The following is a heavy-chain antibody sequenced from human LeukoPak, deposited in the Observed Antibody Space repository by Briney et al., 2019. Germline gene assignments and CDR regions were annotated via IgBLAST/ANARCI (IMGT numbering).Heavy chain of an antibody. D-gene: IGHD2-2*01. Sequence: SETLSLTCTVSGGSISSYYWSWIRQPPGKGLEWIGYIYYSGSTNYNPSLKSRVIISVDTSKNQFSLKLSSVTAADTAVYYCARVGVPAATFDYWGQGTLVTVSS. J-gene: IGHJ4*02. CDR2: IYYSGST. CDR1: GGSISSYY. V-gene: IGHV4-59*01. CDR3: ARVGVPAATFDY.